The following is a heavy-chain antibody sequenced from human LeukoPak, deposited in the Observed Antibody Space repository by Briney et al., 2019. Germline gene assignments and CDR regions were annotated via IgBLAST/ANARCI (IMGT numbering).Heavy chain of an antibody. Sequence: YWSWIRQFPGKGLEWMGIIYPGDSDTRYSPSFQGQVTISADKSISTAYLQWSSLKASDTAMYYCARHTGAHMGFMDVWGQGTTVTVSS. CDR1: YW. CDR3: ARHTGAHMGFMDV. CDR2: IYPGDSDT. D-gene: IGHD7-27*01. V-gene: IGHV5-51*01. J-gene: IGHJ6*02.